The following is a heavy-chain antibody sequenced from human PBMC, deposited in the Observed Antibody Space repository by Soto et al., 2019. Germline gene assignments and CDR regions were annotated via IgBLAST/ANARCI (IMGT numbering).Heavy chain of an antibody. V-gene: IGHV3-23*01. CDR3: AKAIRLRGWFDP. Sequence: EVQLLESGGGLVQPGGSLRLSCAASGFTFSSYAMSWVRQAPGKGLEWVSAISGSGGSTYYADSVKGRFTISRDNSKNTLYLQMNRLRAEDTAVYYCAKAIRLRGWFDPWGQGTLVTVSS. J-gene: IGHJ5*02. CDR1: GFTFSSYA. D-gene: IGHD4-17*01. CDR2: ISGSGGST.